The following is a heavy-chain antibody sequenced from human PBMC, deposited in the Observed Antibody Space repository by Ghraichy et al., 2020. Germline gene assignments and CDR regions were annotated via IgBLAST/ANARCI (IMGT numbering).Heavy chain of an antibody. CDR3: AVLASHGVDV. Sequence: SETLSLTCGVSGASITTGDYSWTWIRQAPGKGLEWIGYIYYSGSSHHNPSLKSRVTISVDGSRNRFSLDVTSVTAADAAVYYCAVLASHGVDVWGQGTTVAV. D-gene: IGHD3-3*01. J-gene: IGHJ6*02. CDR2: IYYSGSS. CDR1: GASITTGDYS. V-gene: IGHV4-30-2*01.